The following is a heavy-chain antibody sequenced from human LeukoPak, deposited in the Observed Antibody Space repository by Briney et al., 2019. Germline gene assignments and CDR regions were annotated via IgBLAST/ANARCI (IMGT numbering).Heavy chain of an antibody. CDR3: AKAPYCSSTSCQNFDY. D-gene: IGHD2-2*01. V-gene: IGHV3-30*02. CDR1: GFTFSSYW. CDR2: IQYDGSNK. J-gene: IGHJ4*02. Sequence: GGSLRLSCAASGFTFSSYWMSWVRQAPGKGLEWVAFIQYDGSNKYYADSVKGRFTISRDNSKNTLYLQMNSLRAEDTAVYYCAKAPYCSSTSCQNFDYWGQGTLVTVSS.